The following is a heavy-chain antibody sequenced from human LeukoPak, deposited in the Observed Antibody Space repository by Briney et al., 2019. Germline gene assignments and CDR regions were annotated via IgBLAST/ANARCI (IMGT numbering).Heavy chain of an antibody. J-gene: IGHJ4*02. D-gene: IGHD3-22*01. Sequence: GGCLGLSCAASGFPFSSYVMHWVRQAPGKGLEWVSFTSYDGSNKYYADSVKGRFTISRDNSKNTLDLQMNSLRTEDTAMYYCARGDDSSGYFYSYFDYWGQGTLVTVSS. CDR2: TSYDGSNK. CDR3: ARGDDSSGYFYSYFDY. V-gene: IGHV3-30-3*01. CDR1: GFPFSSYV.